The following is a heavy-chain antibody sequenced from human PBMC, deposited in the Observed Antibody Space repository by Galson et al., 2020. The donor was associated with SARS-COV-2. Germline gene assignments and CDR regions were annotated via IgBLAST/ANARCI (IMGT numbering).Heavy chain of an antibody. J-gene: IGHJ6*02. V-gene: IGHV3-30-3*01. CDR1: GFTFSSYA. D-gene: IGHD2-21*02. Sequence: GESQKISCAASGFTFSSYAMHWVRQAPGKGLEWVAVISYDGSNKYYADSVKGRFTISRDNSKNTLYLQMNSLRAEDTAVYYCARALSVVVTARLIYGMDVWGQGTTVTVSS. CDR3: ARALSVVVTARLIYGMDV. CDR2: ISYDGSNK.